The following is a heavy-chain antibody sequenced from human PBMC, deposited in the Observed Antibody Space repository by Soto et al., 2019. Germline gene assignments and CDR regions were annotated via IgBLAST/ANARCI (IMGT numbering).Heavy chain of an antibody. CDR1: GLTFSNHA. V-gene: IGHV3-23*01. CDR3: AKRIGGIVTYGSDV. J-gene: IGHJ6*02. Sequence: EVQLLESGGGLVQPGGSLRLSCAASGLTFSNHAMNWVRQAPGKGLEWVSVISGSGDSTDYADSVKGRFTISRDHSKNKMYFKMDSLRVDDTEVYYCAKRIGGIVTYGSDVWGQGTTVTVSS. D-gene: IGHD1-26*01. CDR2: ISGSGDST.